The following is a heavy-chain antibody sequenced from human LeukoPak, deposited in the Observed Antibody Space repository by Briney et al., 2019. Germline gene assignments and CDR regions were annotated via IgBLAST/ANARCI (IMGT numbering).Heavy chain of an antibody. CDR3: ARLQGYNRHLDY. J-gene: IGHJ4*02. Sequence: SETLSLTCTVSGGSISSYYWSWIREPPGKGLEWIGYIYYSGSTNYNPSLKSRVTISVDTSKNQFSLKLSSVTAADTAVYYCARLQGYNRHLDYWGQGTLVSVSS. V-gene: IGHV4-59*08. D-gene: IGHD1-14*01. CDR2: IYYSGST. CDR1: GGSISSYY.